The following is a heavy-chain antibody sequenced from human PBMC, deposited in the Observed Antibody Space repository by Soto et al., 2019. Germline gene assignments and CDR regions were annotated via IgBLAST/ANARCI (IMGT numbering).Heavy chain of an antibody. CDR2: INPNSGGT. Sequence: ASVKVSCKASGYTFTGYYMHWVRQAPGQGLEWMGWINPNSGGTNYAQKFQGRVTMTRDTSISTAYMELSRLRSDDTAVYYCARWKTYYDILTGYYFDYWGQGTLVTVSS. J-gene: IGHJ4*02. CDR3: ARWKTYYDILTGYYFDY. CDR1: GYTFTGYY. D-gene: IGHD3-9*01. V-gene: IGHV1-2*02.